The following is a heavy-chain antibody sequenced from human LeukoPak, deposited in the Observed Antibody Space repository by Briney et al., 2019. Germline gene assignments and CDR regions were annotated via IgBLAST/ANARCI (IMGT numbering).Heavy chain of an antibody. Sequence: SVTLSSTASVGTFSIYAISCVRQAPGQGLEWMGRIITILGIANYAQKFQGRVTITADKSTSTAYMELSSLRSEDPAVYYCARSRPRPNWTDPPGFDYWGQGTLVTVSS. CDR1: VGTFSIYA. CDR2: IITILGIA. CDR3: ARSRPRPNWTDPPGFDY. V-gene: IGHV1-69*04. J-gene: IGHJ4*02. D-gene: IGHD1-1*01.